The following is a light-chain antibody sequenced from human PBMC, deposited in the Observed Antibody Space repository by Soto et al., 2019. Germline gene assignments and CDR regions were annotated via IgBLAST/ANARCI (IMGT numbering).Light chain of an antibody. Sequence: ETGMTPSPVTLSVSPGDTATLSCRASQRVSNYLAWYQQKPGQAPRLLIYGASNRATGIPDRFSGSGSGTDFTLTISRLEPEDFAVYYCQQYGSSGTFGQGTKVDIK. CDR2: GAS. CDR1: QRVSNY. CDR3: QQYGSSGT. V-gene: IGKV3-20*01. J-gene: IGKJ1*01.